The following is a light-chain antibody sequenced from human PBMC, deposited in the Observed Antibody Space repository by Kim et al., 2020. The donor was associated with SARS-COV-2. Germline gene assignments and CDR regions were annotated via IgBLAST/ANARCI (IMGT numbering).Light chain of an antibody. CDR2: QDS. Sequence: VSQGQTASITCSGEKLGDKYACWYQQKPGQSPVLVIYQDSKRPSGIPERFSGSNSGNTATLTISGTQAMDEADYYCQAWDSSTVVFGGGTQLTVL. V-gene: IGLV3-1*01. CDR3: QAWDSSTVV. CDR1: KLGDKY. J-gene: IGLJ2*01.